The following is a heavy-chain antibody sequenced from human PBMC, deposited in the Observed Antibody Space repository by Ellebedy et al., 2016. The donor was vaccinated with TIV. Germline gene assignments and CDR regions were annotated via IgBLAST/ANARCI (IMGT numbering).Heavy chain of an antibody. CDR2: ISYDGSNK. CDR1: GFTFSSYA. CDR3: ARDGCPDCLGATDRGTFDY. D-gene: IGHD1-26*01. Sequence: GGSLRLSXAASGFTFSSYAMHWVRQAPGKGLEWMAVISYDGSNKYYADSVKGRFTISRDNSKNTLYLQMNSLRAEDTAVYYCARDGCPDCLGATDRGTFDYWGQGTLVTVSS. V-gene: IGHV3-30-3*01. J-gene: IGHJ4*02.